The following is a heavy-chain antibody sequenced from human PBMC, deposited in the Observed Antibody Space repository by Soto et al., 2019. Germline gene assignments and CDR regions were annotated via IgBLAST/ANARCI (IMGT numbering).Heavy chain of an antibody. CDR1: GGSISSGGYY. J-gene: IGHJ6*02. Sequence: NPSETLSLTCTVSGGSISSGGYYWSWIRQHPGKGLEWIGYIYYSGSTYYNPSLKSRVTISVDTSKNQFSLKLSSVTAADTAVYYCAVAHLGDYDFWSGYPSFYGMDVWGQGTTVTVSS. D-gene: IGHD3-3*01. CDR2: IYYSGST. V-gene: IGHV4-31*03. CDR3: AVAHLGDYDFWSGYPSFYGMDV.